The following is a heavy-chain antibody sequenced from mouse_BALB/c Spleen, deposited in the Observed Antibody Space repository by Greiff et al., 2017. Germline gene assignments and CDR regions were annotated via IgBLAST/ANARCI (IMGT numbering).Heavy chain of an antibody. CDR1: GFNIKDTY. V-gene: IGHV14-3*02. CDR2: IDPANGNT. CDR3: ARETTVVEDAMDY. Sequence: EVQLQQSGAELVKPGASVKLSCTASGFNIKDTYMHWVKQRPEQGLEWIGRIDPANGNTKYDPKFQGKATITADTSSNTAYLQLSSLTSEDTAVYYCARETTVVEDAMDYWGQGTSVTVSS. D-gene: IGHD1-1*01. J-gene: IGHJ4*01.